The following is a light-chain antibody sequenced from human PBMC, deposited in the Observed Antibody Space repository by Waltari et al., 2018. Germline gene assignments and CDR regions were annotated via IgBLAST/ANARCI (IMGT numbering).Light chain of an antibody. J-gene: IGKJ4*01. Sequence: EIVLTQSPGTLSLSPGERATLSCRSSQSVKSDFLVWSQQKRGQAPRLVIYAGSTRAPGTPDRFSGSGSGTDFTLSISRLEPEDFAVYYCLQYGGFPAFPATFGGGTNVEIK. CDR2: AGS. V-gene: IGKV3-20*01. CDR1: QSVKSDF. CDR3: LQYGGFPAFPAT.